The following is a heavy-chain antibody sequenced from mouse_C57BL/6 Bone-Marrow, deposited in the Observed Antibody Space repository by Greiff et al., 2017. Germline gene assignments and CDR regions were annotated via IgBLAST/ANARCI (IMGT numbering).Heavy chain of an antibody. V-gene: IGHV1-82*01. CDR3: ARTKRSGLDY. CDR2: IYPGDGDT. CDR1: GYAFSSSW. D-gene: IGHD3-2*02. Sequence: QVQLKESGPELVKPGASVKISCKASGYAFSSSWMSWVQQRPGKGLEWIGRIYPGDGDTNYNGKFKGKATLTADKSSSTAYMQLSSLTSEDSAVYFCARTKRSGLDYWGQGTTLTVSS. J-gene: IGHJ2*01.